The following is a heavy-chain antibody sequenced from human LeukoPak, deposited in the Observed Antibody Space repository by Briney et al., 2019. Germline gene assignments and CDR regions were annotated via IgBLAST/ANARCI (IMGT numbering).Heavy chain of an antibody. CDR2: INPNSGGT. J-gene: IGHJ4*02. Sequence: ASVKVSCKASGYTFAGYYMHWVRQAPGQGLEWMGRINPNSGGTNYAQKFQGRVTMTRDTSISTAYMELNRLRSDDTAVYYCARSGDIVVVPGDFDYWGQGTLVTVSS. CDR1: GYTFAGYY. D-gene: IGHD2-2*01. V-gene: IGHV1-2*06. CDR3: ARSGDIVVVPGDFDY.